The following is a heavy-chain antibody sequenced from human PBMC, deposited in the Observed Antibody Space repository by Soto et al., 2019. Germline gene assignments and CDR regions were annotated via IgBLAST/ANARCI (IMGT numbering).Heavy chain of an antibody. V-gene: IGHV3-73*02. CDR1: GFTFSGSA. CDR3: TRHDVIYGSGSPFDY. CDR2: IRSKANSYAT. D-gene: IGHD3-10*01. J-gene: IGHJ4*02. Sequence: EVQLVESGGGLVQPGGSLKLSCAASGFTFSGSAMHWVRQASGKGLEWVGRIRSKANSYATAYAASVKGRFTISRDDSKNTAYLQMNSLTPEDTAVYYCTRHDVIYGSGSPFDYWGQGTLVTVSS.